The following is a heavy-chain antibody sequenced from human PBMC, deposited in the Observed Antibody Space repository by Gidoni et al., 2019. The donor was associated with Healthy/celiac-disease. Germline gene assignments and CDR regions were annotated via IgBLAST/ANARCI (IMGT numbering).Heavy chain of an antibody. Sequence: EVQLLESGGGLVQPGGSLRLSCAAAGFTFSSYAMSWVRQAPGKGLEWVSAISGSGGSTYYADSVKGRFTISRVNSKNTLYLQMNSLRAEDTAVYYCAKGVEPAAIRGWFDPWGQGTLVTVSS. CDR3: AKGVEPAAIRGWFDP. CDR1: GFTFSSYA. V-gene: IGHV3-23*01. CDR2: ISGSGGST. D-gene: IGHD2-2*02. J-gene: IGHJ5*02.